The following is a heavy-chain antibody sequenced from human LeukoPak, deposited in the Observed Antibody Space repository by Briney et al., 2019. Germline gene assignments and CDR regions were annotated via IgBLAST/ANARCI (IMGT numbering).Heavy chain of an antibody. CDR2: INPSGGST. Sequence: ASVKVSCKASGYTFTSYYMHWVRQAPGQGLEWMGIINPSGGSTSCAQKFQGRVTMTRDTSTSTVYMELSSLRSEDTAVYYCARAVSYIAAAGTGRDYWGQGTLVTVSS. CDR3: ARAVSYIAAAGTGRDY. CDR1: GYTFTSYY. J-gene: IGHJ4*02. D-gene: IGHD6-13*01. V-gene: IGHV1-46*01.